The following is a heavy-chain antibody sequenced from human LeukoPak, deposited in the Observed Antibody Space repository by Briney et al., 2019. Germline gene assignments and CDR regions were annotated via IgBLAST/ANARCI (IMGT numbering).Heavy chain of an antibody. V-gene: IGHV3-30*14. Sequence: GGALRLSCVDSGFTFRSYVMHGVRQAPGKGLEWVAVISYDGSNKYYADSVKGRFTLSRDNSKNTLYLQMNSLRAEDTAVYYCARDKADGGNDYWGQGTLVTVSS. CDR2: ISYDGSNK. D-gene: IGHD4-23*01. J-gene: IGHJ4*02. CDR3: ARDKADGGNDY. CDR1: GFTFRSYV.